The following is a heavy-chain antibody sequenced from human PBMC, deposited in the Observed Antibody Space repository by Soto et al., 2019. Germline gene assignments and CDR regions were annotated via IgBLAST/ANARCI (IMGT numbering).Heavy chain of an antibody. D-gene: IGHD6-13*01. CDR2: IYYSGST. J-gene: IGHJ4*02. CDR1: GGSISSSSYY. CDR3: AAGGTYSSGWYGTLTGGDPDFDY. Sequence: LSLTCTVSGGSISSSSYYWGWIRQPPGKGLEWIGSIYYSGSTYYNPSLKSRVTISVDTSKNQFSLKLSSVTAADTAVYYCAAGGTYSSGWYGTLTGGDPDFDYWGQGTLVTVSS. V-gene: IGHV4-39*01.